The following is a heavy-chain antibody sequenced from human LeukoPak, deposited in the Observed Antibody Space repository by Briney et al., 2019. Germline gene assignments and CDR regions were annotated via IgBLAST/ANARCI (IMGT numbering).Heavy chain of an antibody. Sequence: GGSLRLSCAASGFTFSSYWVSWVRQAPGKGLEWVANIQQDGSEKYYVDSVKGRFTISRDNAKKSLFLQVSSLRGEDTAVYYCARDRGFSYGIDFWGQGTLVTVSS. CDR1: GFTFSSYW. D-gene: IGHD5-18*01. J-gene: IGHJ4*02. CDR2: IQQDGSEK. V-gene: IGHV3-7*04. CDR3: ARDRGFSYGIDF.